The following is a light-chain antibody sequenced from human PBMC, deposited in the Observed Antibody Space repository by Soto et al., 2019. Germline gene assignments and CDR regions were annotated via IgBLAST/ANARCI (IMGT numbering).Light chain of an antibody. CDR1: QGITNW. Sequence: QMTESPFPLSASAGDRITITFRASQGITNWLAWYQQKPGKAPKLLIYAASGLPSGVPSRFSGSGSGTDFTLTISSLQSDDFATYYCHPYHTYWPFGQGTKVDIK. J-gene: IGKJ1*01. CDR2: AAS. CDR3: HPYHTYWP. V-gene: IGKV1D-16*01.